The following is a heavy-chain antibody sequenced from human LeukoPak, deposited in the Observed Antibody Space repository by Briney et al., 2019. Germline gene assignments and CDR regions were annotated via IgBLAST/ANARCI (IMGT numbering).Heavy chain of an antibody. CDR1: GFTFSSYS. Sequence: TGGSLRLSCAASGFTFSSYSMNWVRQAPGKGLEWVSSISSSSSYIYYADSVKGRFTISRDNAKNTLYLQMNGLRAEDTAVYYCARDPNGDYIGAFDMWGRGTLVTVSS. D-gene: IGHD4-17*01. CDR2: ISSSSSYI. V-gene: IGHV3-21*04. J-gene: IGHJ3*02. CDR3: ARDPNGDYIGAFDM.